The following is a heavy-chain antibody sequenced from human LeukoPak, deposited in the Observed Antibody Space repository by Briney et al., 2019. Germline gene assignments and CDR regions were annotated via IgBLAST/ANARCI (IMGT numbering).Heavy chain of an antibody. CDR3: ARNPYGMDV. Sequence: GGSLRLSCTASGFTFSDYYISWIRQAPGKGLEWVSCISSSGSTIYYADSVKGRFTISRDNAKKSLHLQMNSLRAEDTAVYYCARNPYGMDVWGQGTTVTVSS. D-gene: IGHD1-14*01. J-gene: IGHJ6*02. V-gene: IGHV3-11*01. CDR1: GFTFSDYY. CDR2: ISSSGSTI.